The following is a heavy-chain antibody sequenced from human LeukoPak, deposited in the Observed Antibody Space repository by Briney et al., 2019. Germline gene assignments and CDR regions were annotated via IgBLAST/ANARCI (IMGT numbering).Heavy chain of an antibody. CDR2: LSGGGDKS. CDR1: GFTFFDYA. Sequence: GGSLRLSCAASGFTFFDYAMTWVRQAPGKGLEWVSALSGGGDKSFYADSVKGRFTISRDNSKNMLFLQMNSLRAEDTAVYFCAKDTRRGSGMKDGFEFWGNGTMVTVSP. V-gene: IGHV3-23*01. CDR3: AKDTRRGSGMKDGFEF. J-gene: IGHJ3*01. D-gene: IGHD3-10*01.